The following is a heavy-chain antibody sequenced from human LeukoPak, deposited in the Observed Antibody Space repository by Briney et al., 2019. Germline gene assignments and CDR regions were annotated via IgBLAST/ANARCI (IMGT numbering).Heavy chain of an antibody. Sequence: GGSLRLSCAASGFTFSSYAMTWVRQAPGKGLEWVSAISGSGGRTYYADSVKGRFTVSRDNSKNTLYLQTNSLRAEDTAVYYCAKRGRGKVGADDYWGQGTLVTVSS. CDR1: GFTFSSYA. D-gene: IGHD1-26*01. CDR2: ISGSGGRT. CDR3: AKRGRGKVGADDY. V-gene: IGHV3-23*01. J-gene: IGHJ4*02.